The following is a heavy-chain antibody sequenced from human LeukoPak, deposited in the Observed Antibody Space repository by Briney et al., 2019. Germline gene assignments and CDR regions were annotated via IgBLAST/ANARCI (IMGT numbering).Heavy chain of an antibody. D-gene: IGHD3-9*01. Sequence: SETLSLTCTVSGGSVSTSDYYWTWVRQTPGKGLEWMGSVYHTGTTYYTSSLNSRLTISVDTSKSLFSLGLRSATAADTAMYYCARLTRCSTSCYFDYWGQGILVTVSS. CDR1: GGSVSTSDYY. J-gene: IGHJ4*02. V-gene: IGHV4-39*02. CDR2: VYHTGTT. CDR3: ARLTRCSTSCYFDY.